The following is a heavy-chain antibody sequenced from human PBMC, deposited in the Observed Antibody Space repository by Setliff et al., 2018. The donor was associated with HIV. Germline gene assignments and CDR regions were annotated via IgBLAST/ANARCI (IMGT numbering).Heavy chain of an antibody. J-gene: IGHJ4*03. CDR2: INPDSRGT. Sequence: SVKVSCKTSGYAFTDYSIHWVRQAPGQGLEWVGRINPDSRGTNYAQTFQGRVTMTRDTSVSTAYMELSRLKSDDTAVFYCARGVKGIATTGKYYFDYWGQGTMVTVSS. CDR3: ARGVKGIATTGKYYFDY. CDR1: GYAFTDYS. V-gene: IGHV1-2*06. D-gene: IGHD6-13*01.